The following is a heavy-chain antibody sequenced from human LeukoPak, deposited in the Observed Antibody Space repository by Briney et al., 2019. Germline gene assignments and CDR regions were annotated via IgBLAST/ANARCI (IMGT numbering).Heavy chain of an antibody. D-gene: IGHD3-22*01. CDR2: ISSSSSTI. Sequence: PGGSLRLSCAASGFTFSDYYMSWIRQAPGKGLEWVSYISSSSSTIYYADSVKGRFTVSRDNAKNSLYLQMNSLRDEDTAVYYCARGPLWMVVADFVFDYWGQGTLVTVSS. J-gene: IGHJ4*02. V-gene: IGHV3-11*04. CDR3: ARGPLWMVVADFVFDY. CDR1: GFTFSDYY.